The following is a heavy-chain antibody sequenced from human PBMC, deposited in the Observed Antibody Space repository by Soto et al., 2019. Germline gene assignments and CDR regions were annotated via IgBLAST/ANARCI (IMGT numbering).Heavy chain of an antibody. CDR3: VRQATGYKSKWFDP. CDR2: IYPADSQT. CDR1: GFTFTNYW. V-gene: IGHV5-51*01. Sequence: GESLKISCEVSGFTFTNYWIAWVRQMPGKGLEWLGGIYPADSQTRYSPTFQGQVATSADKSVNTAYLQWRSLKASDTAIYCCVRQATGYKSKWFDPWGQGTMVTVSS. D-gene: IGHD3-9*01. J-gene: IGHJ5*02.